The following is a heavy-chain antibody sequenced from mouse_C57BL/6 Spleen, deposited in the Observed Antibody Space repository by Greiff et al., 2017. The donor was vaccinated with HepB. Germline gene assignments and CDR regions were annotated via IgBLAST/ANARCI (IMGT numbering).Heavy chain of an antibody. CDR2: ISDGGSYT. D-gene: IGHD1-1*01. V-gene: IGHV5-4*01. Sequence: EVQLVESGGGLVKPGGSLKLSCAASGFTFSSYAMSWVRQTPEKRLEWVATISDGGSYTYYPDNVKGRFTISRDNAKNNLYLQMSHLKSEDTAMYYCARDTNDGSRGAMDYWGQGTSVTVSS. CDR3: ARDTNDGSRGAMDY. CDR1: GFTFSSYA. J-gene: IGHJ4*01.